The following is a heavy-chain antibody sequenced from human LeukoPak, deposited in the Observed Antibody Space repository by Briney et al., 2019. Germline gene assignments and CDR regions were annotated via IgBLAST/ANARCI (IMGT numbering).Heavy chain of an antibody. CDR2: IYYSGST. CDR3: ARDSGETPGTVTTPLDLGY. Sequence: SETLSLTCTVSGGSISSGGYYWSWIRQHPGKGLEWIGYIYYSGSTYYNPSLKSRVTISVDTSKNQFSLKLSSVTAADTAVYYCARDSGETPGTVTTPLDLGYWGQGTLVTVSS. CDR1: GGSISSGGYY. D-gene: IGHD4-17*01. J-gene: IGHJ4*02. V-gene: IGHV4-31*03.